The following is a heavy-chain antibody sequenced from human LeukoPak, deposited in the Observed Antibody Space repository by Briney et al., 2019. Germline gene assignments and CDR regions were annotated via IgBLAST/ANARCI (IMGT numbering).Heavy chain of an antibody. CDR3: ARNGHNYYYYY. Sequence: SETLSLTCTVSGDSISISSSYWGWVRQPPGEGLECIGSITYSGNTYYNPSLKSRVTISVDTSNNQFSLQLYTVTAADTAVYSCARNGHNYYYYYWGQGTLVTVSS. CDR1: GDSISISSSY. V-gene: IGHV4-39*01. CDR2: ITYSGNT. D-gene: IGHD1-1*01. J-gene: IGHJ4*02.